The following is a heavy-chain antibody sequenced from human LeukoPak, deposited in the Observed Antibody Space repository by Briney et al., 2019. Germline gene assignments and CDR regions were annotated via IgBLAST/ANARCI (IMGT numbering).Heavy chain of an antibody. CDR3: ARVGYWGWGAFDI. J-gene: IGHJ3*02. D-gene: IGHD7-27*01. Sequence: SETLSLTCTVSGGSISSYYWSWIRKPPGKGLEWIGYIYTSGSTNYNPSLKSRVTMSVDTSKNQFSLKLSSVTAADTAVYYCARVGYWGWGAFDIWGQGTMVTVSS. V-gene: IGHV4-4*09. CDR1: GGSISSYY. CDR2: IYTSGST.